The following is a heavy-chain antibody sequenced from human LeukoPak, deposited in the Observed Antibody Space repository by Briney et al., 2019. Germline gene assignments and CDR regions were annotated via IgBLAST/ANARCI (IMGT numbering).Heavy chain of an antibody. V-gene: IGHV3-74*01. CDR2: INGDGTST. J-gene: IGHJ4*02. CDR1: GFTFSAHW. CDR3: ARDGLSAAADY. D-gene: IGHD2-2*01. Sequence: GGSLRLSCTVSGFTFSAHWMRWVRQAPGKGLVWVSHINGDGTSTNYADSVKGRFTISRDNAKNTLFLQMNSLRAEDSAVYYCARDGLSAAADYWGQGTLVTVSS.